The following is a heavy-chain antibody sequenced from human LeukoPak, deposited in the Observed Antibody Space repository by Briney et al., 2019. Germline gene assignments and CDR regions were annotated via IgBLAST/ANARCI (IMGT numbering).Heavy chain of an antibody. J-gene: IGHJ6*04. CDR1: GGSISGYY. CDR2: IFSSENT. D-gene: IGHD6-13*01. CDR3: ARHVFIAALSGVHLMDV. V-gene: IGHV4-59*08. Sequence: SETLSLTCTVSGGSISGYYWSWIRQPPGKGLEWIAYIFSSENTNYNPSLKSRVNISVDTSKNQFSLKLSSVTAADTAVYYCARHVFIAALSGVHLMDVWGKGTTVTVSS.